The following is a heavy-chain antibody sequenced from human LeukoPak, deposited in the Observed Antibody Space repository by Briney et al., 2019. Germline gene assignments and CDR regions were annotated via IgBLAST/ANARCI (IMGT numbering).Heavy chain of an antibody. CDR2: ISSSSSYT. J-gene: IGHJ4*02. CDR1: GFTFSDYY. Sequence: PGGPLRLSCAASGFTFSDYYMSWIRQAPGKGLEWVSYISSSSSYTNYADSVKGRFTISRDNAKNSLYLQMNSLRAEDTAVYYCARDSGSYDIFDYWGQGTLVTVSS. V-gene: IGHV3-11*06. D-gene: IGHD1-26*01. CDR3: ARDSGSYDIFDY.